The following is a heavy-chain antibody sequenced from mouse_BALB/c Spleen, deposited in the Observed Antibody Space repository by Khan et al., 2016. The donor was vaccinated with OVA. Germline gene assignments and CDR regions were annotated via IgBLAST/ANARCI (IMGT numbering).Heavy chain of an antibody. CDR3: ASGGYWYFDV. J-gene: IGHJ1*01. CDR1: GYSFTNYG. V-gene: IGHV9-3-1*01. CDR2: INTYTGEP. D-gene: IGHD1-1*02. Sequence: QIQLVQSGPEVKKPGETVKISCKASGYSFTNYGMNWVRQAPGKGLKWMGWINTYTGEPTYADDFKGRFAFSLETSASTAYLQINNLENEDTATXFCASGGYWYFDVWGAGTTVTVSS.